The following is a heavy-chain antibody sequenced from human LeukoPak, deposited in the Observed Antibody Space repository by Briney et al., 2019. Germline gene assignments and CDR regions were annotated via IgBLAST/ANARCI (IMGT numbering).Heavy chain of an antibody. CDR1: GGTFSSYA. D-gene: IGHD2-15*01. Sequence: SVKVSCKASGGTFSSYAISWVRQAPGQGLEWMGRIIPIFGTANYAQKFQGRVTITADKSTSTAYMELSSLGSEDTPVYYCARTRGGSCPYWGQGTLVTVSS. V-gene: IGHV1-69*06. J-gene: IGHJ4*02. CDR2: IIPIFGTA. CDR3: ARTRGGSCPY.